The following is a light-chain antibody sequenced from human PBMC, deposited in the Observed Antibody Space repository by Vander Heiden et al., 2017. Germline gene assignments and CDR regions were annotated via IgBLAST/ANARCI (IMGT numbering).Light chain of an antibody. Sequence: EIVMTQSPATLSVSPGERATLSCRVSQSVNSNLAWYQQKPGQAPRLLIYGASTRATGIPARLSGSGSGTEFTLTISSLQSEDFAVYYCQQYNNWPPWTFGHGTKVEIK. V-gene: IGKV3-15*01. CDR2: GAS. CDR1: QSVNSN. CDR3: QQYNNWPPWT. J-gene: IGKJ1*01.